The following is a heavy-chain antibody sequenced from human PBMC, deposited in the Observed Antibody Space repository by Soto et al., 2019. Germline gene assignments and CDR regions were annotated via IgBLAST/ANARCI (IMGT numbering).Heavy chain of an antibody. V-gene: IGHV3-30*18. D-gene: IGHD2-15*01. CDR2: ISFDGDKK. CDR3: AKPVFSGNSTTDY. CDR1: GLTFNTYG. J-gene: IGHJ4*02. Sequence: QVVLVESGGSVVQPGRSLRLSCKTSGLTFNTYGMHWGRQSPGKGLEWVAVISFDGDKKYYADSVKGRFTISRDNSKHTLYLQMKSLRPEDTAVYFCAKPVFSGNSTTDYWCQGTLVTVSS.